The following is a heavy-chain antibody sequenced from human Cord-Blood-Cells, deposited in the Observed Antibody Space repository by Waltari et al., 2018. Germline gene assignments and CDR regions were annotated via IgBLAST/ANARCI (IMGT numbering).Heavy chain of an antibody. CDR3: ARDMRSSWYCDY. V-gene: IGHV1-69*01. CDR1: GRTFSSYA. J-gene: IGHJ4*02. Sequence: QVPLVQSGAEVNKPGSSVTFSCRASGRTFSSYATHWARQAPGQGREWMGGIIPIFGTANYAQKFQGRVTITADESTSTAYMELSSLRSEDTAVDYCARDMRSSWYCDYWGQGALVTVSS. D-gene: IGHD6-13*01. CDR2: IIPIFGTA.